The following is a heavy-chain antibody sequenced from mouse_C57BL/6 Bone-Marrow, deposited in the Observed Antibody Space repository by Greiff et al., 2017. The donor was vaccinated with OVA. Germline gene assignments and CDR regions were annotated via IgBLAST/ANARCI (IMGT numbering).Heavy chain of an antibody. CDR3: AIGKTTVDY. CDR1: GYTFTSYW. D-gene: IGHD1-1*01. V-gene: IGHV1-50*01. J-gene: IGHJ2*01. Sequence: VQLQQPGAELVKPGASVKLSCKASGYTFTSYWMQWVKQRPGQGLEWIGEIDPSDSYTNYNQKFKGKATLTVDTSSSTAYMQLSSLTSEDSAVYYCAIGKTTVDYWGQGTTLTVSS. CDR2: IDPSDSYT.